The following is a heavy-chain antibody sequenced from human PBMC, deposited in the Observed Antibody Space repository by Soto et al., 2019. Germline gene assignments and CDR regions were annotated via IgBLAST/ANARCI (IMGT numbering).Heavy chain of an antibody. CDR3: ARGEYSSSWYGGFVRTDYYYYGMXV. V-gene: IGHV1-18*01. J-gene: IGHJ6*02. D-gene: IGHD6-13*01. CDR1: GYTFTSYG. CDR2: ISAYNGNT. Sequence: GASVKVSCKASGYTFTSYGISWVRQAPGQGLEWMGWISAYNGNTNYAQKLQGRVTMTTDTSTSTAYMELRSLRSDDTAVYYCARGEYSSSWYGGFVRTDYYYYGMXVWGQGTTVTVSS.